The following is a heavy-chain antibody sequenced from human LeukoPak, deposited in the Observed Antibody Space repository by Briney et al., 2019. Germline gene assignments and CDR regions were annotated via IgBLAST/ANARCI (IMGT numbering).Heavy chain of an antibody. CDR1: GGSISSSSYS. J-gene: IGHJ6*03. CDR2: ILYSGST. V-gene: IGHV4-39*07. D-gene: IGHD2-2*01. Sequence: SETLSLTCNVSGGSISSSSYSWGWIRQPPGKGLEWIGTILYSGSTHYNPSLESRVTISVDTSKNQFSLKVTSVTAADTAVYYCARLAGLDKRSGYQLPKPYYLDVWGKGTTVTVSS. CDR3: ARLAGLDKRSGYQLPKPYYLDV.